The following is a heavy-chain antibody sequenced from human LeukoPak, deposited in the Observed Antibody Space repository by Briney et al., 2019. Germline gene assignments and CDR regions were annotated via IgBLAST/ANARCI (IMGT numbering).Heavy chain of an antibody. Sequence: ASVKVSCKASGYTFTGYYMHWVRQAPGQGLEWMGWINPNSGGTNYAQKFQGRVTMTRDTSTSTVYMELSSLRSEDTAVYYCARGGFNTAMADDAFDIWGQGTMVTVSS. CDR3: ARGGFNTAMADDAFDI. J-gene: IGHJ3*02. V-gene: IGHV1-2*02. D-gene: IGHD5-18*01. CDR2: INPNSGGT. CDR1: GYTFTGYY.